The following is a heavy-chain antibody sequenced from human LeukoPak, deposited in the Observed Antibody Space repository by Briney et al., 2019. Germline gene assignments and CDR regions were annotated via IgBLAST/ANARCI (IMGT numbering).Heavy chain of an antibody. CDR3: ARVLDDYSNYRIDP. CDR2: INTNTGNP. CDR1: GYTFTIYA. D-gene: IGHD4-11*01. V-gene: IGHV7-4-1*01. J-gene: IGHJ5*02. Sequence: ASVEVSCTASGYTFTIYAMNWVRQAPGQGLEWMGWINTNTGNPTYAQGFTGRFVFSLDTSVSTAYLQICSLKAEDTAVYYCARVLDDYSNYRIDPWGQGTLVTVSS.